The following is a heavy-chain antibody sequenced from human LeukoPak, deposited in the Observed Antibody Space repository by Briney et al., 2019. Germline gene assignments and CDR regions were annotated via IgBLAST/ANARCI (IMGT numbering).Heavy chain of an antibody. CDR1: RFIFSSYW. CDR2: INQDGSDK. V-gene: IGHV3-7*03. CDR3: ARGAVAGTDYFDY. D-gene: IGHD6-19*01. J-gene: IGHJ4*02. Sequence: PGGTLRLSCATSRFIFSSYWMTWVRRTPGKGLEWVASINQDGSDKYYVDSVKGRFTISRDNAKKSLYLQMNSLRAEDTAVYYCARGAVAGTDYFDYWGQGTLVTVSS.